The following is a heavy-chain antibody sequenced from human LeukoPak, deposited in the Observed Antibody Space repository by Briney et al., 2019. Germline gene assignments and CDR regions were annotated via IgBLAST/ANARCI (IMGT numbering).Heavy chain of an antibody. Sequence: ASVKVSCKASGYTFTGYYMHWMRQAPGQGLEWMGWINPNSGGTNYAQKFQGRVTMTGDTSISTAYMELSRLRSDDTAVYYCARDIAAAGTTDYYYYYMDVWGKGTTVTISS. CDR3: ARDIAAAGTTDYYYYYMDV. CDR2: INPNSGGT. J-gene: IGHJ6*03. D-gene: IGHD6-13*01. CDR1: GYTFTGYY. V-gene: IGHV1-2*02.